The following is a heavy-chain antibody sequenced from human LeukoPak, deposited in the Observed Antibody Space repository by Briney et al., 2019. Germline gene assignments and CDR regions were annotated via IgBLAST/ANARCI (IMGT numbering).Heavy chain of an antibody. CDR1: GGSFSVYY. V-gene: IGHV4-34*01. CDR2: INHSGST. D-gene: IGHD3-16*02. J-gene: IGHJ5*02. CDR3: ARGLRYLSSRFDP. Sequence: SETLSLTCALSGGSFSVYYWSWIRQPPGKGLECIGEINHSGSTNYNPSPKSRVTISVDTSKNQFSLKLSSVTAADTAVYYCARGLRYLSSRFDPWGQGTLVTVSS.